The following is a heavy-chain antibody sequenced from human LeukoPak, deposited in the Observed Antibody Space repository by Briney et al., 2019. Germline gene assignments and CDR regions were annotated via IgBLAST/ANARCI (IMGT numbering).Heavy chain of an antibody. CDR2: IYYSGST. Sequence: SETLSLTCTVSGGSISSYYWSWIRQPPGKGLEWIGYIYYSGSTNYNPSLKSRVTMSVDTSKNQLSLKLSSVSAADTAVYYCARDQYYYDSSGYYRFDYWGQGTLVTVSS. CDR3: ARDQYYYDSSGYYRFDY. J-gene: IGHJ4*02. D-gene: IGHD3-22*01. V-gene: IGHV4-59*12. CDR1: GGSISSYY.